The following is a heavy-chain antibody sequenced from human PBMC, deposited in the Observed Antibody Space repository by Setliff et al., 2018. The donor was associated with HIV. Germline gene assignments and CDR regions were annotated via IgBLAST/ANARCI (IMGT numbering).Heavy chain of an antibody. CDR1: GDTFGNYA. Sequence: SVKVSCKASGDTFGNYAISWVRQDPGQGLEWMGGIIPIFGTANYAQKFEGRVTITADKSTSTAYMEVNSLRFEDTAVYYCARVFYYSAGSYSLDYWGQETLVTVAS. CDR2: IIPIFGTA. CDR3: ARVFYYSAGSYSLDY. V-gene: IGHV1-69*06. D-gene: IGHD3-10*01. J-gene: IGHJ4*01.